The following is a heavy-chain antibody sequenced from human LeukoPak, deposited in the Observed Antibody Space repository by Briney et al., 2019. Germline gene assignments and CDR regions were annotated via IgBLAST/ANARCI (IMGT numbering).Heavy chain of an antibody. CDR3: ARDGRTYCSGGSCYIFDY. CDR2: INHSGST. V-gene: IGHV4-34*01. J-gene: IGHJ4*02. D-gene: IGHD2-15*01. CDR1: GGSFSGYY. Sequence: SETLSLTCAVYGGSFSGYYWSWIRQPPGKGLEWIGEINHSGSTNYNPSLKSRVTISVDTSKNQFSLKLSSVTAADTAVYYCARDGRTYCSGGSCYIFDYWGQGTLVTVSS.